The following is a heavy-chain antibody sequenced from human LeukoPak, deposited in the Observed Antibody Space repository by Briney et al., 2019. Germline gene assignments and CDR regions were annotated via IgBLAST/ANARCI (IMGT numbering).Heavy chain of an antibody. CDR2: ISYDGSNK. V-gene: IGHV3-30-3*01. CDR3: ARSFGIDAFDI. Sequence: GRSLRLSCAASGFTFSSYAMHWVRQAPGKGLEWVAVISYDGSNKYYADSVKRRFTISRDNSKNTLYLQMNSLRAEDTAVYYCARSFGIDAFDIWGQGTMVTVSS. CDR1: GFTFSSYA. J-gene: IGHJ3*02. D-gene: IGHD1-14*01.